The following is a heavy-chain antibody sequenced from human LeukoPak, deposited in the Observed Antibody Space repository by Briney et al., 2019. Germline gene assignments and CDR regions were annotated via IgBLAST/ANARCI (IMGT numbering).Heavy chain of an antibody. J-gene: IGHJ4*02. V-gene: IGHV3-21*01. CDR1: GFTLSSYT. Sequence: GGSLRLSCAASGFTLSSYTMDWVRQAPGKGLEWVSSISSSSTYIYYADSVKGRFTISRDNAKNSLYLQMNSLRAEDTAVYYCARAFSGSEFYWGQGTLVTVSS. CDR3: ARAFSGSEFY. CDR2: ISSSSTYI. D-gene: IGHD6-19*01.